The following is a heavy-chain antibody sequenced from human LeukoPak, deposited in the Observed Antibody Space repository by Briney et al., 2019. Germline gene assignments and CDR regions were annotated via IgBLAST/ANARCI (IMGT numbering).Heavy chain of an antibody. CDR2: FDPEDGET. CDR3: APRGYCSVGSCYGGYFQH. D-gene: IGHD2-15*01. V-gene: IGHV1-24*01. CDR1: GYTLTELS. J-gene: IGHJ1*01. Sequence: GASVKVSCKVSGYTLTELSMHWVRQAPGKGLEWMGGFDPEDGETIYAQKFQGRVTMTEDTSTDTAYMELSSLRSEDTAVYYCAPRGYCSVGSCYGGYFQHWGQGTLVTVSS.